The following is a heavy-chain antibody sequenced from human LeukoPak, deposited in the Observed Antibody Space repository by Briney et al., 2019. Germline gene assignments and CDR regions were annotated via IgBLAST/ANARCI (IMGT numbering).Heavy chain of an antibody. Sequence: SETLSLTCTVSGGSISSSSYYWGWIRQPPGKGLEWIGSIYYSGSTYYNPSLKSRVTISVDTSKNQFSLKLSSVTAADTAVYYCARRRAYYYGSGSYFDYYYGMDVWGQGTTVTVSS. CDR1: GGSISSSSYY. CDR3: ARRRAYYYGSGSYFDYYYGMDV. V-gene: IGHV4-39*07. D-gene: IGHD3-10*01. J-gene: IGHJ6*02. CDR2: IYYSGST.